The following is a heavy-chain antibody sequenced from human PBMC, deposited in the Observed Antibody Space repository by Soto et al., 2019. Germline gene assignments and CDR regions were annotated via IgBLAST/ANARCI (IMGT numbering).Heavy chain of an antibody. V-gene: IGHV4-59*01. J-gene: IGHJ3*02. CDR2: IYSGGSI. Sequence: PSETLSLTCAVSGGSITSYYWSWIRQSPGKRLEWIGYIYSGGSISYNPSLRSRVTILLDTSKSQFSLRLTSAAAADTAVYYCARVDIGVYAFDIWGHGTMVTVSS. CDR1: GGSITSYY. D-gene: IGHD3-9*01. CDR3: ARVDIGVYAFDI.